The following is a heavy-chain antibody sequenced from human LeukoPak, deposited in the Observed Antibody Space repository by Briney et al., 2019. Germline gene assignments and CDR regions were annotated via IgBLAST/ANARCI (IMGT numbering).Heavy chain of an antibody. CDR2: ISGSGGST. D-gene: IGHD3-22*01. Sequence: GGSLRLSCAVSGFTFSSYWMSWVRQAPGKGLEWVSSISGSGGSTYYADSVKGRFTISGDNSKNTLYLQMNSLRAEDTAVYYCAKDRPHYYDSSGYYFDYYFDYWGQGTLVTVSS. V-gene: IGHV3-23*01. CDR1: GFTFSSYW. J-gene: IGHJ4*02. CDR3: AKDRPHYYDSSGYYFDYYFDY.